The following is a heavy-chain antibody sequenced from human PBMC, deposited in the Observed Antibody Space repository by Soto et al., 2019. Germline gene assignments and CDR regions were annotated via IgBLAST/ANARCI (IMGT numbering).Heavy chain of an antibody. D-gene: IGHD2-21*02. Sequence: HPGGSLRLSCAASGFNVNSDYMNWVRQTPGKGLEWVASIYSGETTYYANSVRGRFTISSDKSKNTLYLQLSSLRIEDTAVYYCTRDGRGLGRLSLFEYWGQGVLVTVSS. J-gene: IGHJ4*02. V-gene: IGHV3-53*01. CDR3: TRDGRGLGRLSLFEY. CDR2: IYSGETT. CDR1: GFNVNSDY.